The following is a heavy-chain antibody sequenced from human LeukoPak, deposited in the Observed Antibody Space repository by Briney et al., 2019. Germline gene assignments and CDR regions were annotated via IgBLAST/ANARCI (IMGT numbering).Heavy chain of an antibody. CDR3: AKDAGYCSGGSCYDIFDY. D-gene: IGHD2-15*01. V-gene: IGHV3-48*04. CDR1: GFTFSSYS. J-gene: IGHJ4*02. CDR2: ISSLSGTI. Sequence: GGSLRLSCAASGFTFSSYSMNWVRQAPGEGLEWVSYISSLSGTIYYADSVKGRFTISRDNSENSLYLQMNSLRTEDTALYYCAKDAGYCSGGSCYDIFDYWGQGTLVTVSS.